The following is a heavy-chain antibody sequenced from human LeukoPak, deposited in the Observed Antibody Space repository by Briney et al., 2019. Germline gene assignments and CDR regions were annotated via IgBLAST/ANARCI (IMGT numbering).Heavy chain of an antibody. J-gene: IGHJ6*02. Sequence: PGGSLRLSCAASGFTFSSYAMSWVRQAPGKGLEWVSAISGSGGSTYYADSVKGRFTISRDNSKNTLYLQMNSLRAEDTAVYYCAKDAIXXVRGVNNYYYYGMDVWGQGTTVTVSS. V-gene: IGHV3-23*01. CDR3: AKDAIXXVRGVNNYYYYGMDV. CDR2: ISGSGGST. D-gene: IGHD3-10*01. CDR1: GFTFSSYA.